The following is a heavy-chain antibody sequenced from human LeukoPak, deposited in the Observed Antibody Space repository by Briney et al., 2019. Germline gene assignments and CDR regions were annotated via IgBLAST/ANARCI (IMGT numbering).Heavy chain of an antibody. CDR3: ARHSSYFDWYYFDY. V-gene: IGHV4-39*01. CDR2: IYYSGST. CDR1: GGSISSYY. J-gene: IGHJ4*02. D-gene: IGHD3-9*01. Sequence: PSETLSLTCTVSGGSISSYYWGWIRQPPGKGLEWIGSIYYSGSTYYNPSLKSRVTISVDTSKNQFSLKLSSVTAADTAVYYCARHSSYFDWYYFDYWGQGTLVTVSS.